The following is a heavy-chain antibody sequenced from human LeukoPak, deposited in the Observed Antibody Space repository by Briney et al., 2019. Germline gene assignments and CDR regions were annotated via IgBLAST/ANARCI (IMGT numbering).Heavy chain of an antibody. V-gene: IGHV3-74*01. CDR2: IKSDGSNT. J-gene: IGHJ4*02. CDR1: GFTFSSYW. Sequence: PGGSLRLSCAASGFTFSSYWMHWVRQAPGKGLVWVSRIKSDGSNTNYADSVKGRFTISRDNAKNTLHLQMNSLRAEDTAVYYCARDQHEDYFDYWGQGTLVTVSS. CDR3: ARDQHEDYFDY.